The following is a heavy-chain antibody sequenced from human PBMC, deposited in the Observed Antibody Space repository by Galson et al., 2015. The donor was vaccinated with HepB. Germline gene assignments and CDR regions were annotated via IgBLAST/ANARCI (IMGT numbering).Heavy chain of an antibody. CDR2: IIPILGIA. Sequence: QSGAEVKKPGESLKVSCKASGGTFSSYAISWVRQAPGQGLEWMGGIIPILGIANYAQKFQGRVTITADKSTSTAYMELSSLRSEDTAVYYCARTQGPVLLWFKYWGQGTLVTVSS. CDR1: GGTFSSYA. V-gene: IGHV1-69*10. J-gene: IGHJ4*02. D-gene: IGHD3-10*01. CDR3: ARTQGPVLLWFKY.